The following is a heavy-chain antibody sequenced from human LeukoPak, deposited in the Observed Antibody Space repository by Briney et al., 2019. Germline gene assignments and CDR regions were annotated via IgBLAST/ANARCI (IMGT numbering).Heavy chain of an antibody. CDR3: ARGSDYDYVWGSYRSNWFDP. D-gene: IGHD3-16*02. V-gene: IGHV1-8*01. J-gene: IGHJ5*02. CDR1: GYSFINYD. Sequence: ASVKVSCKASGYSFINYDINWVRQATGQGLEWMGWLNPYTGNSGYAQKFQGRVTMTRNTSISTAYMELSSLRSEDTAVYYCARGSDYDYVWGSYRSNWFDPWGQGTLVTVSS. CDR2: LNPYTGNS.